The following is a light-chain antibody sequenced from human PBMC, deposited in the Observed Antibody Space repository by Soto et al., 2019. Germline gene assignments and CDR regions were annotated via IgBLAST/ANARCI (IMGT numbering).Light chain of an antibody. CDR3: QQYNTYPWT. CDR2: KAS. V-gene: IGKV1-5*03. Sequence: DIQMTQSPSTLSASVGDRVTLTCRASQNIMTLLAWYQQKPGKAPKLLIYKASTLESGVPSTFSGSGSETECTLTISSLQPDDFATYYCQQYNTYPWTFGQGTKVEIK. CDR1: QNIMTL. J-gene: IGKJ1*01.